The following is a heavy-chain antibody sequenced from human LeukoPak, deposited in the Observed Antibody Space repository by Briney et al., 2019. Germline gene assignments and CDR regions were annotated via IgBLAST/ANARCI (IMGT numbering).Heavy chain of an antibody. CDR2: IYHSGST. D-gene: IGHD5-18*01. J-gene: IGHJ6*03. Sequence: SETLSLTCAVSGYSISSGYYWGWIRQPPGKGLEWIGSIYHSGSTYYNPSLKSRVTISVDTSKNQFSLKLSSVTAADTAVYYCARIGYSYGPIYYHYMDVWGKGTTVTVSS. V-gene: IGHV4-38-2*01. CDR3: ARIGYSYGPIYYHYMDV. CDR1: GYSISSGYY.